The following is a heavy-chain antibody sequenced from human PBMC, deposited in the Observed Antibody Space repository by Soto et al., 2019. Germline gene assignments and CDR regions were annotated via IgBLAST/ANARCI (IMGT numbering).Heavy chain of an antibody. CDR2: INPKSGGT. CDR1: GYSFTDYH. Sequence: GASVEVSCKGSGYSFTDYHIHWVRQAPGQGLEWLGRINPKSGGTSTAQKFQGWVTMTTDTSISTASMELTRLTSDDTAIYYCARGDSTDCSNGVCSFFYNHDMDVWGQGTTVTVSS. CDR3: ARGDSTDCSNGVCSFFYNHDMDV. J-gene: IGHJ6*02. V-gene: IGHV1-2*04. D-gene: IGHD2-8*01.